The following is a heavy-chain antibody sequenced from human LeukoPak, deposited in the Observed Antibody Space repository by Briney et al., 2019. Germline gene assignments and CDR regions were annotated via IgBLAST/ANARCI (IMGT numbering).Heavy chain of an antibody. CDR2: IIPIVLIA. V-gene: IGHV1-69*04. CDR1: GGTFSNYA. J-gene: IGHJ4*02. Sequence: SVKVSCKAPGGTFSNYAIGWMRQAPGQGLEWMGTIIPIVLIANYAQKFQDRVKIIADKSTSTAYMELSSLRSEDTAVYYCANLLSTNSGSGSPFENWGQGTLVTVSS. CDR3: ANLLSTNSGSGSPFEN. D-gene: IGHD3-10*01.